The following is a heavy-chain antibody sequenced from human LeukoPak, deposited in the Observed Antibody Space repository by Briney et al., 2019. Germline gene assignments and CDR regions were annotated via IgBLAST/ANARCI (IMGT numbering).Heavy chain of an antibody. Sequence: PGGSLRHSCAASGFTFSSCGMTWVRQAPGKGLEWVSGISGSGGTTYHVESVKGRFTISRDNSKNTLYLQMNSLRAEDTALYYCARSSGYSYDSPADYWGQGTLVTVSS. CDR1: GFTFSSCG. J-gene: IGHJ4*02. V-gene: IGHV3-23*01. CDR2: ISGSGGTT. D-gene: IGHD5-18*01. CDR3: ARSSGYSYDSPADY.